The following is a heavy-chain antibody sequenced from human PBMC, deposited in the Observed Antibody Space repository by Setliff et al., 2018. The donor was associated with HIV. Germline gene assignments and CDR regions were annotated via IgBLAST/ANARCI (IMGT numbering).Heavy chain of an antibody. Sequence: GESLKISCSISGFRFRDHWMSWVRQAPGKGLEWVANINEDGSEDYYADSVKGRFTISRDNAKDSVYLEINGLRVDDMGIYFCARPTEWGHPARFDSWGQGTVVTVSS. D-gene: IGHD1-26*01. CDR1: GFRFRDHW. J-gene: IGHJ5*01. CDR3: ARPTEWGHPARFDS. CDR2: INEDGSED. V-gene: IGHV3-7*03.